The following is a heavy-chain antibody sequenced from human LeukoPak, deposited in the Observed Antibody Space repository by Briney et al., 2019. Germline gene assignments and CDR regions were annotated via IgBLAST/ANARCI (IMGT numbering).Heavy chain of an antibody. CDR3: TTDSDILTGYYRGAFDI. CDR2: ISYDGSNK. Sequence: GGSLRLSCAASGFTFSSYAMHWVRQAPGKGLEWVAVISYDGSNKYYADSVKGRFTVSRDNSKNTLYPQMNSLKTEDTAVYYCTTDSDILTGYYRGAFDIWGQGTMVTVSS. V-gene: IGHV3-30-3*01. CDR1: GFTFSSYA. J-gene: IGHJ3*02. D-gene: IGHD3-9*01.